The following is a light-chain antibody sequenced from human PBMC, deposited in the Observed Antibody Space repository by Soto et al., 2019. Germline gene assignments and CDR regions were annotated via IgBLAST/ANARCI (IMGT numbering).Light chain of an antibody. CDR2: AAS. J-gene: IGKJ1*01. V-gene: IGKV1-5*01. CDR1: QTISSW. CDR3: QQYGSSPQT. Sequence: DIQMTQSPSTLSGSLGDRVTITCRASQTISSWLAWYQQKPGKAPKLLIYAASSLQSGVPSRFSGSGSGTDFTLTISRLEPEDFAVYYCQQYGSSPQTFGQGTKVDIK.